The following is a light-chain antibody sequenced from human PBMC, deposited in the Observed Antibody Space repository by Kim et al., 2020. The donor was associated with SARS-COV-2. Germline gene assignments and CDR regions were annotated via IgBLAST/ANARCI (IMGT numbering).Light chain of an antibody. J-gene: IGLJ2*01. CDR1: QLGDKY. V-gene: IGLV3-1*01. CDR3: QAWDSSTAV. CDR2: QDS. Sequence: LSPGNPASITCSEAQLGDKYACWYQQKTGPSPVLVIYQDSKRPSAIPERFSGSNSGNTATLTISGTQAMDEADYYCQAWDSSTAVFGGGTQLTVL.